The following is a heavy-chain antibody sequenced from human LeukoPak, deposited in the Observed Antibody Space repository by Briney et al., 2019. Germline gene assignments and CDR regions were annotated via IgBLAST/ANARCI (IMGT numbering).Heavy chain of an antibody. CDR2: ISAYNGNT. J-gene: IGHJ6*03. V-gene: IGHV1-18*01. CDR1: GYTFTSYG. Sequence: ASVKVSCKASGYTFTSYGISWVRHAPGQGHEWKGWISAYNGNTNYAQKLQGRVTMTTDTSTSTAYMELRSLRSDDTAVYYCARALWSGYYSYYYYYYMDVWGKGTTVTVSS. D-gene: IGHD3-3*01. CDR3: ARALWSGYYSYYYYYYMDV.